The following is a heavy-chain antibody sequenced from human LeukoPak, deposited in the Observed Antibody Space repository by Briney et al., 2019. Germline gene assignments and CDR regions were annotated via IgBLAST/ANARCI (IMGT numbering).Heavy chain of an antibody. V-gene: IGHV3-23*01. D-gene: IGHD4-11*01. CDR2: IRGSGGST. Sequence: GGSLRLACAASVFTFSSYAMCWVRQAPGKGLEWVSRIRGSGGSTYYADSVKGRFTISRDNSKNTLYLQMNSLRAEDTAIYYCAKDQQSISYSPWGQGTLVTVSS. J-gene: IGHJ5*02. CDR1: VFTFSSYA. CDR3: AKDQQSISYSP.